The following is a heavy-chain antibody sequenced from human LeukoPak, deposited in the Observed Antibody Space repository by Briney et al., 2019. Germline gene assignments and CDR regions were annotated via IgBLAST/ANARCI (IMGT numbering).Heavy chain of an antibody. CDR3: ARDSPLDILTGYSPYGMDV. D-gene: IGHD3-9*01. V-gene: IGHV1-18*01. CDR1: GYTFTSYG. J-gene: IGHJ6*02. CDR2: ISAYNGNT. Sequence: ASVKVSCKASGYTFTSYGISWVRQAPGQGLEWVGWISAYNGNTNYAQKLQGRVTMTTDTSTSTAYMELRSLRSDDTAVYYCARDSPLDILTGYSPYGMDVWGQGTTVTVSS.